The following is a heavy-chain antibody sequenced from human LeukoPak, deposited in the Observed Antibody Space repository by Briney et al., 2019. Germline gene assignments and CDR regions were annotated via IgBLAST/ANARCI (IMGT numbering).Heavy chain of an antibody. CDR1: GFTFDDYA. V-gene: IGHV3-9*01. CDR3: ARDPAPQGWFDS. CDR2: ISWNSGRI. Sequence: SLRLSRAASGFTFDDYAMHWVRQAPGKGLEWVSSISWNSGRIAYADSVKGRFTISRDNAKNILYLQMNSLRAEDTAVYHCARDPAPQGWFDSWGQGTLVTVSS. J-gene: IGHJ5*01.